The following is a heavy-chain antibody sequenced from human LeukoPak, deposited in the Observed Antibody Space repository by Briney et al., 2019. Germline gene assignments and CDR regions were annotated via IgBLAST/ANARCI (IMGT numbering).Heavy chain of an antibody. D-gene: IGHD3-10*01. CDR1: GYTFTSYD. CDR3: ARGGESHSFYYYGMDV. Sequence: GASVKVSCKASGYTFTSYDINWVRQATGQGLEWMGWMNPNSGNTGYAQKFQGRVTMTRNTSISTAYMELSSLRSENTAVYYCARGGESHSFYYYGMDVWGQGTTVTVSS. V-gene: IGHV1-8*01. CDR2: MNPNSGNT. J-gene: IGHJ6*02.